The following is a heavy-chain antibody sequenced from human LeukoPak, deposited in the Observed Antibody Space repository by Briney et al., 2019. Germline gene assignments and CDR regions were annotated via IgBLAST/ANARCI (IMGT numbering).Heavy chain of an antibody. J-gene: IGHJ6*03. D-gene: IGHD5-24*01. V-gene: IGHV3-21*01. CDR1: GFTFSSYS. Sequence: PGGSLRLSCAASGFTFSSYSMNWVRQAPGKGLEWVSSISSSSYIYYADSVKGRFTISRDNAKNSLYLQMNSLRAEDTAVYYCARGRDPYYYMDVWGKGTTVTVSS. CDR3: ARGRDPYYYMDV. CDR2: ISSSSYI.